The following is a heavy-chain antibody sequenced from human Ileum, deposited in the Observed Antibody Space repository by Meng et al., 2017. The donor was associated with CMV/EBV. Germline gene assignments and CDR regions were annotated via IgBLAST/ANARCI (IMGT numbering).Heavy chain of an antibody. CDR2: IYWNDDK. J-gene: IGHJ5*02. CDR1: GFSLSTSGVG. D-gene: IGHD6-6*01. Sequence: TFSGFSLSTSGVGVGWIRQPPGKALEWLALIYWNDDKRYSPSLKSRLTITKDTSKNQVVLTMTNMDPVDTATYYCAHTQLVYNWFDPWGQVTLVTVSS. V-gene: IGHV2-5*01. CDR3: AHTQLVYNWFDP.